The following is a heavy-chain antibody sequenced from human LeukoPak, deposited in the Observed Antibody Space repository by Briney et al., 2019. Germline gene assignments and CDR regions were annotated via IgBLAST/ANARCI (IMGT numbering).Heavy chain of an antibody. CDR1: GGSISSSSYY. CDR2: INHGGST. Sequence: SETLSLTCTVSGGSISSSSYYWSWIRQPPGKGLEWIGEINHGGSTNYNPSLKGRVTISVDTSKNQFSLRLSSVTAADTAVYYCAASDYYYYYMDVWGKGTTVTVSS. D-gene: IGHD6-19*01. CDR3: AASDYYYYYMDV. J-gene: IGHJ6*03. V-gene: IGHV4-39*07.